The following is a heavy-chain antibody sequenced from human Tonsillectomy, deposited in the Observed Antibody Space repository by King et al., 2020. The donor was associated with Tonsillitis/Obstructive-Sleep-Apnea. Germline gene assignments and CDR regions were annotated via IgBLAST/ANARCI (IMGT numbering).Heavy chain of an antibody. J-gene: IGHJ6*03. V-gene: IGHV1-8*01. CDR3: ARVAYSGSYYYYYYYYMDV. CDR1: GYTFTSYD. D-gene: IGHD1-26*01. Sequence: QLVQSGAEVKKPGASVKVSCKASGYTFTSYDINWVRQATGQGLEWMGWMNPNSGNTGYAQKFQGRVTMTRNTSISTAYMELSSLRSDDTAVYYCARVAYSGSYYYYYYYYMDVWGKGTTVTVSS. CDR2: MNPNSGNT.